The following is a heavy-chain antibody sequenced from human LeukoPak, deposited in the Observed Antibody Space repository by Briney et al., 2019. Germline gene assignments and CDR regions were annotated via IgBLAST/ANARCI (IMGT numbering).Heavy chain of an antibody. Sequence: GGSLRLSCAASGFTFSSYSMNWVRQAPGKGLEWVSSISSSSSYIYYADSVKGRFTISRDNAKNSLYLQMNSLRAEDTAVYYCASNDYVMSSLRTKSQRVHWYFDLWGRGTLVTVSS. CDR3: ASNDYVMSSLRTKSQRVHWYFDL. CDR1: GFTFSSYS. V-gene: IGHV3-21*01. J-gene: IGHJ2*01. CDR2: ISSSSSYI. D-gene: IGHD4-17*01.